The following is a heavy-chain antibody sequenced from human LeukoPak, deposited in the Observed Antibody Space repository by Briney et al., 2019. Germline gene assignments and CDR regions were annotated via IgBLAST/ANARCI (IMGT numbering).Heavy chain of an antibody. J-gene: IGHJ4*02. CDR2: ISTTPSFT. V-gene: IGHV3-21*01. Sequence: GGSLGLSCAASGFTFSSYAMTWVRQAPGKGLEWVSSISTTPSFTYYADSVKGRFTISRDNAKNSLFLQMNSLRVEDTAVYYCARDLSSGDYWGQGTLVTVSS. CDR1: GFTFSSYA. D-gene: IGHD3-22*01. CDR3: ARDLSSGDY.